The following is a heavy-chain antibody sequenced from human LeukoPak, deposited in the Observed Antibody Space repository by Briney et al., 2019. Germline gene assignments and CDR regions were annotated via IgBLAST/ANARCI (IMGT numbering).Heavy chain of an antibody. V-gene: IGHV3-7*01. J-gene: IGHJ2*01. D-gene: IGHD6-13*01. CDR2: IKTDGSQI. CDR3: AREMGDKYSSSWALDL. CDR1: GFTFSSYW. Sequence: GGSLRLSCVASGFTFSSYWMTWVRQAPGKGLEWVANIKTDGSQIYYVDSVKGRFTISRENAKNSLYLQMNSLRAGDTAVYYCAREMGDKYSSSWALDLWGRGTLVTVSS.